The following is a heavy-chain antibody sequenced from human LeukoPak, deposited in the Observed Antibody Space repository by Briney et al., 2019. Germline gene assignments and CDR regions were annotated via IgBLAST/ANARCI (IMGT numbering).Heavy chain of an antibody. Sequence: SETLSLTCTVSGGSISSYYWSWIRQPPGKGLEWIGYIYYGGSTNYNPSLKSRVTISVDTSKNQFSLKLSSVTAADTAVYYCARDSSYYDSSGYFDAFDIWGQGTMVTVSS. CDR2: IYYGGST. V-gene: IGHV4-59*01. CDR3: ARDSSYYDSSGYFDAFDI. J-gene: IGHJ3*02. CDR1: GGSISSYY. D-gene: IGHD3-22*01.